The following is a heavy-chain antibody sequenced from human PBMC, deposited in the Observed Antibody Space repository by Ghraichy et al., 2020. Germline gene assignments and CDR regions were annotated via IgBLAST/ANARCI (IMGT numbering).Heavy chain of an antibody. Sequence: GGSLRLSCAASGFTFSDYYMSWIRQAPGKGLEWVSYISSSGSTIYYADSVKGRFTISRDNAKNSLYLQMNSLRAEDTAVYYCARDRSAVVTRRAFDIWGQGTMVTVSS. CDR2: ISSSGSTI. CDR3: ARDRSAVVTRRAFDI. J-gene: IGHJ3*02. CDR1: GFTFSDYY. V-gene: IGHV3-11*01. D-gene: IGHD4-23*01.